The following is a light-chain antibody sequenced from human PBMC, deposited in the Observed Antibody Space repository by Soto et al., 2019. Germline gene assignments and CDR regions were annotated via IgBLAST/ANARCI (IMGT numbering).Light chain of an antibody. CDR3: QKCKVAPFT. CDR1: QGIDNH. CDR2: AAS. V-gene: IGKV1-27*01. J-gene: IGKJ4*01. Sequence: DIQMTQSPSSLSASVGDRVTITCRASQGIDNHLAWYQQKPGKAPKLLIYAASTLQSGVPSRFTGSGSGTDFTLTISSLPPEDAATYYCQKCKVAPFTSGGGTKVEIK.